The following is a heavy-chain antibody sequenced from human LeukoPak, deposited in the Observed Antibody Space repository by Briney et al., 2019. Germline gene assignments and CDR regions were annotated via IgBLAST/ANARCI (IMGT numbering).Heavy chain of an antibody. D-gene: IGHD5-18*01. CDR3: ARVYSYGSLDAFDI. CDR1: GYTFTSYN. J-gene: IGHJ3*02. Sequence: ASVKVSCKASGYTFTSYNMNWVRQATGQGLEWMGWMNPNSGNTGHAQKFQGRVTMTRNTSISTAYMKLSSLRSEDTAVYYCARVYSYGSLDAFDIWGQGTMVTVSS. V-gene: IGHV1-8*01. CDR2: MNPNSGNT.